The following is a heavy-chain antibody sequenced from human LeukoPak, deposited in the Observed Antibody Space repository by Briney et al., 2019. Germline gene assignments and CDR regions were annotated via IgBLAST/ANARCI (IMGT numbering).Heavy chain of an antibody. CDR1: GYTFTSYA. J-gene: IGHJ4*02. V-gene: IGHV7-4-1*02. D-gene: IGHD3-9*01. CDR2: INTNTGNP. Sequence: ASVKVSCKASGYTFTSYAMNWVRQAPGQGLEWMGWINTNTGNPTYAQGFTGRFVFSLDTSVSTAYLQISSLKAEDTAVYYCARDGYTDYDILTGYFGYWGQGTLVTVSS. CDR3: ARDGYTDYDILTGYFGY.